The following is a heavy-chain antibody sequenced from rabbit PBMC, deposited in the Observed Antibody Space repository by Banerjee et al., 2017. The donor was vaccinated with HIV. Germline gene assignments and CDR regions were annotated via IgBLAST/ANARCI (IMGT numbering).Heavy chain of an antibody. D-gene: IGHD2-1*01. CDR2: IYAGSNGST. CDR3: ARRDFGGNGDYDL. Sequence: QEQLEESGGDLVNPGASLTLTCTASGFSFSSSYWICWVRQAPGKGLERIACIYAGSNGSTYYAIWAKGRFTISKTSSTTVTLQMTSLTAADTATYFCARRDFGGNGDYDLWGQGTLVTVS. CDR1: GFSFSSSYW. J-gene: IGHJ3*01. V-gene: IGHV1S45*01.